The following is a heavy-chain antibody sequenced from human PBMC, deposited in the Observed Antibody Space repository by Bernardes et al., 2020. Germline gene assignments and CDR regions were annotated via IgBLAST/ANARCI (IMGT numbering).Heavy chain of an antibody. V-gene: IGHV3-33*01. CDR1: GFTFSSYG. Sequence: GGSLRLSCAASGFTFSSYGMHWVRQAPGKGLEWVAVIWYDGSNKYYADSVKGRFTISRDNSKNTLYLQMNSLRAEDTAVYYCARARVVVVAAAPGAGMDVWGKGTTVTVSS. J-gene: IGHJ6*04. CDR3: ARARVVVVAAAPGAGMDV. CDR2: IWYDGSNK. D-gene: IGHD2-15*01.